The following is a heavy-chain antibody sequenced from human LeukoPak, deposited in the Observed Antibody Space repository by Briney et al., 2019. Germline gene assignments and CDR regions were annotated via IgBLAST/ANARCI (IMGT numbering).Heavy chain of an antibody. D-gene: IGHD5-18*01. CDR1: GFTFSSYS. V-gene: IGHV3-21*01. CDR2: ISSSSSYI. Sequence: GGFLRLSCAASGFTFSSYSMSWVRQAAGKGLELVSSISSSSSYIYYADSVEGRFTISRDNAKNSLYLQMNSLRAEDTAVYYCARDGGIQLNYYYYGMDVWGQGTTVAVPS. CDR3: ARDGGIQLNYYYYGMDV. J-gene: IGHJ6*02.